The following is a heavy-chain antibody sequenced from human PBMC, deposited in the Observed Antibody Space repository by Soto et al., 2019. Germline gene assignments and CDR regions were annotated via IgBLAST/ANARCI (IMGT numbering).Heavy chain of an antibody. J-gene: IGHJ4*02. Sequence: QVQLVESGGGVVQPGRSLRLSCAASGFTFSSYAMHWVRQAPGKGLEWVAVISYDGSNKYYADSVKGRFTISRDNSKNTLYLQMNSLRAEDTAVYYCSRQVECELYFDYWGQGTLVTVSS. CDR3: SRQVECELYFDY. CDR1: GFTFSSYA. D-gene: IGHD1-26*01. V-gene: IGHV3-30-3*01. CDR2: ISYDGSNK.